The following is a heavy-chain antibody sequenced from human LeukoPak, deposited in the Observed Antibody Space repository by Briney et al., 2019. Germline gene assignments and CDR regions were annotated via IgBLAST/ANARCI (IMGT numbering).Heavy chain of an antibody. V-gene: IGHV4-61*02. CDR3: AMGGGLGIVDY. CDR2: IYPLETT. D-gene: IGHD7-27*01. J-gene: IGHJ4*02. Sequence: SETLSLTCTVSGDSVNSGAYYWSWLRQPAGKEPEWIGRIYPLETTNYNPSLKSRVTISVDMSKNQFSLKLSSVTAADTAVYYCAMGGGLGIVDYWGQGTLVTVSS. CDR1: GDSVNSGAYY.